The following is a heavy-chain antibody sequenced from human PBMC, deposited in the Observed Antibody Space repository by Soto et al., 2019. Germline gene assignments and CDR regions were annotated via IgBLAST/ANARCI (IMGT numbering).Heavy chain of an antibody. CDR1: GGTFSSYA. CDR3: ARGLTGTTLAYGMDV. J-gene: IGHJ6*02. CDR2: FIPSFGTA. Sequence: QVQLVQSGAEVKKPGSSVKVSCKASGGTFSSYAISWVRQAPGQGLEWMGGFIPSFGTADYAQKFQGRVTITADESTSTAYMELSSLRSEDTAVYYCARGLTGTTLAYGMDVWGQGTTVTVSS. V-gene: IGHV1-69*12. D-gene: IGHD1-7*01.